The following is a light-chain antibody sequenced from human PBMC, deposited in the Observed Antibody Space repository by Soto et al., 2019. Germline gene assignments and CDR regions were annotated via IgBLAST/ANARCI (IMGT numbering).Light chain of an antibody. CDR2: AAS. CDR3: QQQLSYTIP. J-gene: IGKJ5*01. Sequence: DIQLTQSPYFLSVSVGDRVTITCRASQGISSYLAWYQKKTGKDPKILIYAASTLQSGVPLRFSGSVSGASFNLTLRRLQTEECATYEGQQQLSYTIPVGQSTRLEIK. V-gene: IGKV1-9*01. CDR1: QGISSY.